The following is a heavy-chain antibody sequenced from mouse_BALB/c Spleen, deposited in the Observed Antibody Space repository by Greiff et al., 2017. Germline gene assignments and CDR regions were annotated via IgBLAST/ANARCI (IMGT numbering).Heavy chain of an antibody. J-gene: IGHJ2*01. D-gene: IGHD1-1*01. CDR3: ARSSYGRPFDY. Sequence: DVHLVESGGGLVQPGGSRKLSCAASGFTFSSFGMHWVRQAPEKGLEWVAYISSGSSTIYYADTVKGRFTISRDNPKNTLFLQMTSLRSEDTAMYYCARSSYGRPFDYWGQGTTLTVSS. CDR1: GFTFSSFG. V-gene: IGHV5-17*02. CDR2: ISSGSSTI.